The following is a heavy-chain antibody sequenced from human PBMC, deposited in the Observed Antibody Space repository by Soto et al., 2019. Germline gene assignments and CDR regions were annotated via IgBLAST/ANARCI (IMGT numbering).Heavy chain of an antibody. CDR2: IDSDGSSI. D-gene: IGHD6-25*01. CDR1: GFTFRSYW. Sequence: EVQLVESGGGLVQPGGSLRLSCAASGFTFRSYWMHWVRQVPGKGLVWVSRIDSDGSSITYEDSVKDRFTSSRDNAENTLYLQMNVLRVEATAVYYCARDGGSGPRGAFDVWGLGTMVTVSS. CDR3: ARDGGSGPRGAFDV. V-gene: IGHV3-74*01. J-gene: IGHJ3*01.